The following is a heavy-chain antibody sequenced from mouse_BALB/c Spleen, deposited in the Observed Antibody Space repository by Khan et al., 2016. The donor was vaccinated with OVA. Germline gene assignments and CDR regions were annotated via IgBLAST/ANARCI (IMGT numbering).Heavy chain of an antibody. J-gene: IGHJ4*01. CDR2: ISSGGSYT. CDR1: GFTFSSYG. Sequence: EVQLVESGGDLVKPGGSLKLSCAASGFTFSSYGMSWVRQTPDKRLEWVAPISSGGSYTYYPDSVKGRFTISRDIAKNTLYLQRSSLNAEETAMYYGERLYAMDYWGQGTSVTVAS. CDR3: ERLYAMDY. V-gene: IGHV5-6*01.